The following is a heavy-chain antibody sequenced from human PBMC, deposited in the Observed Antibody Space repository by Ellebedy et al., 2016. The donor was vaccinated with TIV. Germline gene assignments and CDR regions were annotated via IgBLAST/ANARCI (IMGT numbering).Heavy chain of an antibody. CDR2: TYYRSKWYI. D-gene: IGHD6-13*01. CDR3: AREDRPAALHEAAAGTYFDY. V-gene: IGHV6-1*01. CDR1: GASVSSNSAA. Sequence: MPSETLSLTCVISGASVSSNSAAWNWIRPSPSRGLEWLGRTYYRSKWYIDSAVSVRSRITINPDTSKNQFSLQLNSVTPEDTAVYYFAREDRPAALHEAAAGTYFDYWGQGTLGTVSS. J-gene: IGHJ4*02.